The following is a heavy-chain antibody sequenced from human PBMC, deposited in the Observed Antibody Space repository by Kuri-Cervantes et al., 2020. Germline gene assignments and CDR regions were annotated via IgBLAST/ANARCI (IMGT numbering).Heavy chain of an antibody. CDR1: GFTFSSYW. Sequence: ETLSLTCAVSGFTFSSYWMSWVRQAPGKGLEWVANIKQDGSETYYVDSVKGRFTISRDNAKNSLYLQMNSLRAEDTAVYYCARYYYYYMDVWGKGTTVTVSS. CDR3: ARYYYYYMDV. CDR2: IKQDGSET. V-gene: IGHV3-7*01. J-gene: IGHJ6*03.